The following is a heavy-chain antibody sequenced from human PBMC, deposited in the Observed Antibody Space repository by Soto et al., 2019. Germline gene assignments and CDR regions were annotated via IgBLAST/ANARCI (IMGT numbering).Heavy chain of an antibody. V-gene: IGHV3-23*01. Sequence: EVQLLESGGGLVQPGESLRLSCAVSGFIFGNYMMTWVRQAPGKGLEWVSTIRDSGDSTYYADSVKGRFTISRDNFKNKLYLPMDSLGAEDTAVYYCAPHVYCSGGSCHYDAFDIRGQGAMVTVSS. CDR3: APHVYCSGGSCHYDAFDI. CDR2: IRDSGDST. CDR1: GFIFGNYM. D-gene: IGHD2-15*01. J-gene: IGHJ3*02.